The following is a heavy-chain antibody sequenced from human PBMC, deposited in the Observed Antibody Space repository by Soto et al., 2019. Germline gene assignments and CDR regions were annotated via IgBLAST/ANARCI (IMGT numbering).Heavy chain of an antibody. D-gene: IGHD2-2*01. CDR1: GDSVSSYW. V-gene: IGHV5-10-1*01. CDR2: IDHSDSYT. J-gene: IGHJ6*01. CDR3: TIIGEGYIVIVPVASPNYYGMDV. Sequence: GASPKLSCNGSGDSVSSYWIRWLLQMPGKGMEWRGRIDHSDSYTNYSPSLQGHVTISADTSISTAYLQWTSLKVSDTAMYLCTIIGEGYIVIVPVASPNYYGMDVSVQGRTATVSS.